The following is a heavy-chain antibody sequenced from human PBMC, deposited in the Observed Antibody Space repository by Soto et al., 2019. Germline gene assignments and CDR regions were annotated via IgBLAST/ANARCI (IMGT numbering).Heavy chain of an antibody. Sequence: QAPGKGLEWVANIKQDGSEKYYVDSVKGRFTISRDNAKNSLYLQMNSLRAEDTAVYYCARGGLWFGELSIFDYWGQGTLVTVSS. J-gene: IGHJ4*02. CDR3: ARGGLWFGELSIFDY. D-gene: IGHD3-10*01. V-gene: IGHV3-7*01. CDR2: IKQDGSEK.